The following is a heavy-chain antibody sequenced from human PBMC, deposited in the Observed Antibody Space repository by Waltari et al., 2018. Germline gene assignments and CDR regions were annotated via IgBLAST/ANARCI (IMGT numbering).Heavy chain of an antibody. CDR1: GYTLTELS. Sequence: QVQLVQSGAEVKKPGASVKVSCKVSGYTLTELSMPLVRPAPGKGLEGMGGFDPEDGETIYAQKFQGRVTMTEDTSTDTAYMELSSLRSEDTAVYYCATPRVSYYYDSSGYSPFDYWGQGTLVTVSS. D-gene: IGHD3-22*01. CDR2: FDPEDGET. J-gene: IGHJ4*02. V-gene: IGHV1-24*01. CDR3: ATPRVSYYYDSSGYSPFDY.